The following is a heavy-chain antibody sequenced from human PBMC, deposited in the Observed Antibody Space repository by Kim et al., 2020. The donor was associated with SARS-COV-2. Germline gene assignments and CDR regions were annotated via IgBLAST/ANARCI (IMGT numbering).Heavy chain of an antibody. CDR3: TRHIDYYDSSGYPY. V-gene: IGHV3-73*01. Sequence: AASVKGRFTISRDDTKNTAYLKMNSLKTEETAVYYCTRHIDYYDSSGYPYWGQGTLVTVSS. J-gene: IGHJ4*02. D-gene: IGHD3-22*01.